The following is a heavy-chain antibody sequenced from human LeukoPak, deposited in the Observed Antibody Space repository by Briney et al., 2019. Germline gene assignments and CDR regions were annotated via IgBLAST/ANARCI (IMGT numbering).Heavy chain of an antibody. V-gene: IGHV3-23*01. CDR2: ISASGGST. D-gene: IGHD2-15*01. J-gene: IGHJ3*02. Sequence: GGSLRLSCAASGFTFSSYAMSWVRQAPGKGLEWVSAISASGGSTYYADSMKGRFTISRDNSANTLYLQMNSLRAEDTAVYYCARACSGGSCYLAAFDIWGKGTTVTDSS. CDR1: GFTFSSYA. CDR3: ARACSGGSCYLAAFDI.